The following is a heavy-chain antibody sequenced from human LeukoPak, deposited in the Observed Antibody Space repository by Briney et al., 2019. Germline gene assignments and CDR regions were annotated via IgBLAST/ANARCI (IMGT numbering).Heavy chain of an antibody. CDR2: INWNGGST. J-gene: IGHJ4*02. CDR1: GFTFDDYG. V-gene: IGHV3-20*04. Sequence: GGSLRLSCAASGFTFDDYGMSWVRQAPGKGLEWVSGINWNGGSTGYADSVKGRFTISRDNAKNSLYLQMNSLRAEDTAVYYCAKGHTDSEWLYFDSWGQGTLVTVSS. D-gene: IGHD5-12*01. CDR3: AKGHTDSEWLYFDS.